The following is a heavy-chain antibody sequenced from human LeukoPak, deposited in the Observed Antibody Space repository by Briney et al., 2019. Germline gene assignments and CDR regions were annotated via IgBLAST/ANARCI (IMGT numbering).Heavy chain of an antibody. Sequence: SETLTLTCTVSGGSISSYYWSWIRQPPGKGLEWIGYIYYSGSTNYNPSLKSRVTISVDTSKNQFSLKLSSVTAADTAVYYCARDAVAANYYYYYMDVWGKGTTVTVSS. J-gene: IGHJ6*03. CDR3: ARDAVAANYYYYYMDV. V-gene: IGHV4-59*01. CDR2: IYYSGST. CDR1: GGSISSYY. D-gene: IGHD2-15*01.